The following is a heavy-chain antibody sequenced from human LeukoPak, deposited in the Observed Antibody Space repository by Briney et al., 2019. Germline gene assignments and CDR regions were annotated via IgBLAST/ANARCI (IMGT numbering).Heavy chain of an antibody. D-gene: IGHD3-22*01. V-gene: IGHV1-2*02. CDR2: INPNVGGT. Sequence: ASVKVSCKASGYTFVNHFIYWLRQAPGQGLEWMGWINPNVGGTVSAQKFQGRVTMTRDTSISTAYMELNSLTSADTAVYYCARVTASGFYFFNSWGQGTPITVSS. CDR3: ARVTASGFYFFNS. J-gene: IGHJ4*02. CDR1: GYTFVNHF.